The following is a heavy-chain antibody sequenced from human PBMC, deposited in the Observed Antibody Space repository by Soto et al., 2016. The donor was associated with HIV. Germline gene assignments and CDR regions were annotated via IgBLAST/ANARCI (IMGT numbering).Heavy chain of an antibody. Sequence: QVQLQQWGAGLLKPSETLSLTCAVYGGSFSGHYWTWIRQPPGKGLEWIGEINHRGTTKYKPSLRSRVTISVDTSKNQFSLKLISVTATDTAVYYCARGVGLQGVSPDYWGQGTLVTVSS. CDR3: ARGVGLQGVSPDY. V-gene: IGHV4-34*02. J-gene: IGHJ4*02. CDR2: INHRGTT. D-gene: IGHD3-10*01. CDR1: GGSFSGHY.